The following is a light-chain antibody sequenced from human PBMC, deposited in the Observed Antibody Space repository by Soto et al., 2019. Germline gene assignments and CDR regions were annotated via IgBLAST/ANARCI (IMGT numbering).Light chain of an antibody. J-gene: IGLJ2*01. CDR3: SSYTSSSTYVV. CDR1: SSDAGGYNY. CDR2: DVS. V-gene: IGLV2-14*01. Sequence: QSALTQPASVSGSPGQSITISCTGTSSDAGGYNYVSWYQQHPGKAPKLMIYDVSNRPAGVSKRFSGSKSGNTASLTISGLQGEDEGDYYCSSYTSSSTYVVFGGGTKLTVL.